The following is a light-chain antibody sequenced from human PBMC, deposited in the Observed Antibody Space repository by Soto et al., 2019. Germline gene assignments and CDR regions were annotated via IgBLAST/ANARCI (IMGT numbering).Light chain of an antibody. CDR3: ASWDDSLKGDV. Sequence: QPVLTQPPSASGTPGLRVTISCSGSSSNIGTNSVNWYQQVPGTAPDLLIHTNNQRPSGVPDRHSASKSGASASLAISGLQSEDEADYYCASWDDSLKGDVFGTGTKVTVL. CDR2: TNN. J-gene: IGLJ1*01. CDR1: SSNIGTNS. V-gene: IGLV1-44*01.